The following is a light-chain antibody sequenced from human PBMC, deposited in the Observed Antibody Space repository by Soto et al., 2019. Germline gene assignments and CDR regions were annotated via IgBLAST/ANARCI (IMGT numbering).Light chain of an antibody. CDR3: AAWDDTLNGQV. J-gene: IGLJ3*02. CDR2: RNN. CDR1: RSNIRRNY. Sequence: QPVLTQPPSASGTPGQRVSISCSGSRSNIRRNYVYWYQQLPGTAPKLLIQRNNERPSGVPDRFSGSKSGTSVSLAISGLRSEDEATYYCAAWDDTLNGQVFGGGTKLTVL. V-gene: IGLV1-47*01.